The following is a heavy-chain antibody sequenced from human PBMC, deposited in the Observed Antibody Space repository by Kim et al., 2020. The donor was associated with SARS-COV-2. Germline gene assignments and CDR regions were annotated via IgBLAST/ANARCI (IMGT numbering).Heavy chain of an antibody. V-gene: IGHV1-69*01. CDR2: TA. J-gene: IGHJ4*02. D-gene: IGHD3-10*01. Sequence: TANYAQKFQGRVTITADESTSTAYMGLSSLRSEDTAVYYCARLWFRDPDYWGQGTLVTVSS. CDR3: ARLWFRDPDY.